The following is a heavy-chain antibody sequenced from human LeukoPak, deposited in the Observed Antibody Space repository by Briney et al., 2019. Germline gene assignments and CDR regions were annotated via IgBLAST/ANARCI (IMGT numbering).Heavy chain of an antibody. J-gene: IGHJ4*02. D-gene: IGHD4-17*01. Sequence: SETLSLTCTVSGGSITSSNYYWGWIRQPPGKGLEWIGEIYHSGSTNYNPSLKSRVTISVDKSKNQFSLKLSSVTAADTAVYYCARVRGYGDYAGNFDYWGQGTLVTVSS. V-gene: IGHV4-39*07. CDR1: GGSITSSNYY. CDR3: ARVRGYGDYAGNFDY. CDR2: IYHSGST.